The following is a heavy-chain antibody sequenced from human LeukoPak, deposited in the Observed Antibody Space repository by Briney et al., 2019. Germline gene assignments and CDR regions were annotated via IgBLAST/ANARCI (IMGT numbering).Heavy chain of an antibody. J-gene: IGHJ4*02. CDR1: EFTFSYYW. Sequence: GGSLRLSCTASEFTFSYYWMTWVRQAPGKGLEWVANIKQDGSEKYYVDSVEGRFTISRDKARDSLYLQIDSLRVEDTAVYYCARNLWPDFWGQGTLVIVSS. V-gene: IGHV3-7*01. D-gene: IGHD2-21*01. CDR2: IKQDGSEK. CDR3: ARNLWPDF.